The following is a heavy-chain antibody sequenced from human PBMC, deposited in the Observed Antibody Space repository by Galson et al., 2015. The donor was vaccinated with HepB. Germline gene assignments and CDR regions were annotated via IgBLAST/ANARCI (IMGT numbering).Heavy chain of an antibody. V-gene: IGHV3-48*03. CDR2: ISSSGGIIK. J-gene: IGHJ4*02. D-gene: IGHD3-22*01. CDR1: GFTFSGYE. Sequence: SLRLSCAGSGFTFSGYEMNWVRRAPGKGLEWISYISSSGGIIKYYADSVKGRFTISRDNAKNSVYLQMDSLRGEDTAVYFCARERVGDSSGYLAYWGQGTPVTVSS. CDR3: ARERVGDSSGYLAY.